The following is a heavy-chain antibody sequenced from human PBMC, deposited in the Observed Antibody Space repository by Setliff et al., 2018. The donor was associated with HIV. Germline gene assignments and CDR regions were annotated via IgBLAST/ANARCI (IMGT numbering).Heavy chain of an antibody. V-gene: IGHV3-21*01. J-gene: IGHJ4*02. CDR1: GFTFSSYS. D-gene: IGHD6-19*01. Sequence: GSLRLSCAASGFTFSSYSMNWVRQAPGKGLEWVSSISSSSRYIYYADSVKGRFTISRDNAKNSLYLQMNSLRAEDTAVYYCARVLSLDRYSSGWEIVGWGQGTLVTVSS. CDR2: ISSSSRYI. CDR3: ARVLSLDRYSSGWEIVG.